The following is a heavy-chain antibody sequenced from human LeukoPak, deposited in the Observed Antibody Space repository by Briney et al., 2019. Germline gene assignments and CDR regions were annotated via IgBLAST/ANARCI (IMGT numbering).Heavy chain of an antibody. CDR3: ASVKWDLSFDY. Sequence: PSETLSLTCTVSGVSINNNDYYWGWVRQPPGKGLEWIATIYYSGSTYYNPSLKSRVTISEDTSNNQFFLKLSSVTAADTAVYYCASVKWDLSFDYWGQGTLVSVSS. D-gene: IGHD1-26*01. CDR1: GVSINNNDYY. V-gene: IGHV4-39*07. J-gene: IGHJ4*02. CDR2: IYYSGST.